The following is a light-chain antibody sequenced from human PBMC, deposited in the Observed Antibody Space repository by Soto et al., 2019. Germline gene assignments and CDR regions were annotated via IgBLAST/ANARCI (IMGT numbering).Light chain of an antibody. CDR2: GAS. CDR1: QSGSSTY. CDR3: AQYGNSALYT. Sequence: EIVLTQSPGTLSLSPGERATLSCRVSQSGSSTYLAWYKKKPGEAPRLLIYGASSRATGIPDRLSRSGSGTHFSLTISRLEPSDFIVDYCAQYGNSALYTFGQGTKLEIK. V-gene: IGKV3-20*01. J-gene: IGKJ2*01.